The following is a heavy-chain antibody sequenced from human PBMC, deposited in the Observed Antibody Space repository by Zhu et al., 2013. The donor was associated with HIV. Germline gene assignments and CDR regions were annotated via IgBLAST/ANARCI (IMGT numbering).Heavy chain of an antibody. CDR1: GYTFTDYY. CDR2: VDPEDGKT. D-gene: IGHD3-10*01. V-gene: IGHV1-69-2*01. CDR3: ARYYRVRGYDVFDI. Sequence: EVQLVQSGAEVRKPGATVKISCKVSGYTFTDYYIHWVQDAPGKGLQWVGLVDPEDGKTIYAEKFQGRLTITADTSTDTVYMQMHSLRSEDTAVYYCARYYRVRGYDVFDIWGQGTMVTVSS. J-gene: IGHJ3*02.